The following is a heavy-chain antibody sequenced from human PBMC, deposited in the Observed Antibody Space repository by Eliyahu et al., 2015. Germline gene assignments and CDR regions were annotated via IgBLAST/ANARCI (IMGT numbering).Heavy chain of an antibody. CDR2: IKSKTDGGTT. D-gene: IGHD6-13*01. J-gene: IGHJ4*02. Sequence: EVQLVESGGGLVKPGGSLXLSXXASGFTFSXAWMRWVRQAXGKGLEWVGRIKSKTDGGTTDYAAPVKGRFTISRDDSKNTLYLQMNSLKTEDTAVYYCTVIRKQQLADYWGQGTLVTVSS. CDR3: TVIRKQQLADY. CDR1: GFTFSXAW. V-gene: IGHV3-15*01.